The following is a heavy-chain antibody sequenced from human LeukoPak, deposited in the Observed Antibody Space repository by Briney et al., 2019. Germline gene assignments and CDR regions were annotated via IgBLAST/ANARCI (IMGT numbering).Heavy chain of an antibody. CDR1: GFTFTNYA. CDR3: SNAFDY. Sequence: PGGSLRLSCAASGFTFTNYAMSWVRQAPGKGLEWVSGISGGGGSTYYADSVKGRFTISRDNSKNTVYLQMNSLRSEDTAVYYCSNAFDYWGQGTLVTVSS. V-gene: IGHV3-23*01. J-gene: IGHJ4*02. D-gene: IGHD4-11*01. CDR2: ISGGGGST.